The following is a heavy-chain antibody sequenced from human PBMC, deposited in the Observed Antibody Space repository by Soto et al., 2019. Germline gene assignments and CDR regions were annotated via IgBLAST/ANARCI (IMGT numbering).Heavy chain of an antibody. V-gene: IGHV1-2*04. CDR3: ARGDPRPPPRFDY. D-gene: IGHD6-25*01. Sequence: ASVKVSCKASGYTFTGYYMHWVRQAPGQGLEWMGWINPNSGGTNYAQKFQGWVTMTRDTSISTAYMELSRLRSDDTAVFYCARGDPRPPPRFDYWGQGTLVTVSS. J-gene: IGHJ4*02. CDR1: GYTFTGYY. CDR2: INPNSGGT.